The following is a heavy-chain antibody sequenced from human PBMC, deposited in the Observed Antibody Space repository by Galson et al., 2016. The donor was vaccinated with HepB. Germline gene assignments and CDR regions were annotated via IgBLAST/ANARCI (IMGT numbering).Heavy chain of an antibody. J-gene: IGHJ1*01. V-gene: IGHV4-34*01. D-gene: IGHD2/OR15-2a*01. CDR2: INHGGIT. CDR1: GGSFRGYH. CDR3: SRKDFFANSDHEPTEYFRH. Sequence: LSLTCAVAGGSFRGYHWTWIRQSPEKGLEWIGEINHGGITDYNPSLTSRLTMSVDTSKNQFSLKLSPVSAADKAVYYCSRKDFFANSDHEPTEYFRHWGQGTLVIVSS.